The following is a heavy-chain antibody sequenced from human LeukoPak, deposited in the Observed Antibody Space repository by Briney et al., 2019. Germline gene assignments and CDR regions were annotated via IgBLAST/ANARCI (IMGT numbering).Heavy chain of an antibody. D-gene: IGHD1-26*01. CDR2: TWYDGSNK. CDR1: GFTFTNYG. CDR3: ASYLTSIPSGMDV. J-gene: IGHJ6*02. Sequence: GGSLRLSCAASGFTFTNYGMHWVRQAPGKGLEWVAVTWYDGSNKYYADSVKGRFTISRDNSKNTLYLQMNSLRAEDTAVYYCASYLTSIPSGMDVWGQGTTVTVSS. V-gene: IGHV3-33*03.